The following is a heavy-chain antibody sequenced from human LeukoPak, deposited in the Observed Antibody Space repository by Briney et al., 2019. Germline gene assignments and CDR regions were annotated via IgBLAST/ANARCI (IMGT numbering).Heavy chain of an antibody. Sequence: GGSLRLSCAASGFTVSSYYMSWVRQTPGKGLEWVANIKKDGSEKKYVDSVKGRFTISREKAKNSLYLQMNSLRAEDTAVYYCARDCWGIKVMDGFDNWGQGTLVTVSS. CDR3: ARDCWGIKVMDGFDN. CDR2: IKKDGSEK. J-gene: IGHJ4*02. D-gene: IGHD2-8*01. CDR1: GFTVSSYY. V-gene: IGHV3-7*01.